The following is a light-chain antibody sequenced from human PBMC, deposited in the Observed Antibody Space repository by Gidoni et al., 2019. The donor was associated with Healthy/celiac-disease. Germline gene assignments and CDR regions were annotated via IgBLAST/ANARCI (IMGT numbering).Light chain of an antibody. J-gene: IGKJ4*01. CDR2: AAS. CDR1: QSISSY. CDR3: QQSYSTXXT. Sequence: DIQMTQSPSSLSASGGDRVTITCRASQSISSYLHWYQQKPGKATKLMIYAASSLQSGVPSRFSGSXXGTDFTLTISSLQPEDFATYYCQQSYSTXXTFGGGTKVEIK. V-gene: IGKV1-39*01.